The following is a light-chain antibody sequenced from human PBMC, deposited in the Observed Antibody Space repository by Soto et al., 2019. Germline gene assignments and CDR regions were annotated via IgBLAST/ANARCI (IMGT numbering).Light chain of an antibody. J-gene: IGLJ1*01. V-gene: IGLV2-14*01. Sequence: QSALAQPASVSGSPGQSITISCTGTSSDIGGYNYVSWYQQHPGKAPKLVISEVTNRPSGVSNRFSGSKSGNTASLTISGLQTEDEADYYCCSYTINSTNFLLGNGTKLT. CDR1: SSDIGGYNY. CDR2: EVT. CDR3: CSYTINSTNFL.